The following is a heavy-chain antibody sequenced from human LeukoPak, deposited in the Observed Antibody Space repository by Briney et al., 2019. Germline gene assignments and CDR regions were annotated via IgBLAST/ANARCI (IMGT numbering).Heavy chain of an antibody. CDR1: GVIFTTHG. D-gene: IGHD2-21*01. V-gene: IGHV3-30*02. Sequence: GGSLRLSCVASGVIFTTHGMYCGCEGPGKRPQWVAFIRNDGSDKYYGASVKDRLTISRDTSKNTLYVQLSRLTPEDTALYYCARDADWAFDYWGQGTLVTVSS. CDR2: IRNDGSDK. J-gene: IGHJ4*02. CDR3: ARDADWAFDY.